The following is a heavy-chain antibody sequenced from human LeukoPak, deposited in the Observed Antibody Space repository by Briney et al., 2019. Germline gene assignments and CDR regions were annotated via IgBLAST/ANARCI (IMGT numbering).Heavy chain of an antibody. V-gene: IGHV4-61*02. J-gene: IGHJ4*02. CDR3: ARLPRSIAAVTP. CDR1: GGSISSGSYY. Sequence: SQTLSLTCTVSGGSISSGSYYWSWIWQPAGKGLEWIGRIYTSGSTNYNPSLKSRVTISVDTSKNQFSLKLSSVTAADTAVYYCARLPRSIAAVTPWGQGTLVTVSS. CDR2: IYTSGST. D-gene: IGHD6-13*01.